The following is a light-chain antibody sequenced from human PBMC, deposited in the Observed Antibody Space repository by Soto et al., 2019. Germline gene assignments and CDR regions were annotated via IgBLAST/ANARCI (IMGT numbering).Light chain of an antibody. Sequence: DIQMTQSPSSLSASVGDRVTITCRASQGISNYLAWYQQKPGKVPKLLIYAASTLQSGVPSRFSGSRSETDFTLTISSLQPEDVATYYCQKHNSAPPFTFGPGTKVDIK. J-gene: IGKJ3*01. V-gene: IGKV1-27*01. CDR2: AAS. CDR3: QKHNSAPPFT. CDR1: QGISNY.